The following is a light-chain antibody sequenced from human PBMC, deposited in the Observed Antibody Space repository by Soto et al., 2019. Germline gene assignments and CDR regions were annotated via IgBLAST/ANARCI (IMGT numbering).Light chain of an antibody. Sequence: EIVLTQSPATLSLSPGERATLSCRASQSVSSYLAWYQQKPGQAPRLLIYDASNRATGIPARFSGSGSGTGFTLTISSLEPEDFAVYYCQQRSNWPPRPTFGQGTKLEIK. J-gene: IGKJ2*01. CDR3: QQRSNWPPRPT. CDR1: QSVSSY. CDR2: DAS. V-gene: IGKV3-11*01.